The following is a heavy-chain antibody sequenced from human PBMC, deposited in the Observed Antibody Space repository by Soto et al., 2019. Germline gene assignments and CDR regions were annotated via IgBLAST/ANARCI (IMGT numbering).Heavy chain of an antibody. CDR3: ARDGYFEGYCSSTSCYMGDY. CDR1: GFTFSSYW. V-gene: IGHV3-7*01. D-gene: IGHD2-2*02. CDR2: IKQDGSEK. Sequence: GGSLRLSCAASGFTFSSYWMSWVRQAPGKGLEWVANIKQDGSEKYYVDPVKGRFTISRDNAKNSLYLQMNSLRAEDTAVYYCARDGYFEGYCSSTSCYMGDYWGQGTLVTVSS. J-gene: IGHJ4*02.